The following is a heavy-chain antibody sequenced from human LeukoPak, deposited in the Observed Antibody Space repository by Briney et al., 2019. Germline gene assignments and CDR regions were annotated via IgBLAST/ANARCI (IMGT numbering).Heavy chain of an antibody. CDR2: IYYSGST. J-gene: IGHJ4*02. V-gene: IGHV4-30-4*08. Sequence: SETLSLTCTVSGGSISRGDYYWSWIRQPPGKGLEWIGYIYYSGSTYYNPSLKSRVAISLDTSKNQFSLQLISVTAADTAVYYCARNHGIVGATFFDYWGQGTLVTVSS. CDR1: GGSISRGDYY. CDR3: ARNHGIVGATFFDY. D-gene: IGHD1-26*01.